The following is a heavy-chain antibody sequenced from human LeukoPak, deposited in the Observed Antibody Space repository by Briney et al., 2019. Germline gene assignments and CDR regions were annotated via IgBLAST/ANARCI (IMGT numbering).Heavy chain of an antibody. CDR1: GGSFNDNY. V-gene: IGHV4-59*01. Sequence: SETLSLTCNVSGGSFNDNYWNWIRHLPGKGLEWIGYVYHNGHSDYNPSLKSRVTISVDTSTNQSSLKMISVTAADTAVYYCASLGYSSGWLDSWGHGSLVIVSS. CDR2: VYHNGHS. CDR3: ASLGYSSGWLDS. D-gene: IGHD2-15*01. J-gene: IGHJ5*01.